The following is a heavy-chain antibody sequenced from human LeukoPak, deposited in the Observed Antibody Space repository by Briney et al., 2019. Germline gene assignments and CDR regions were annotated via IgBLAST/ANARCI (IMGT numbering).Heavy chain of an antibody. Sequence: SETLSLTCTVSGGSISSSSYYWGWIRQPPGKGLEWIGSIYYSGSTYYNPSLKSRVTISVDRSKNQFSLKLSSVTAADTAVYYCARDFPDYYYYYMDVWGKGTTVTVSS. CDR2: IYYSGST. CDR3: ARDFPDYYYYYMDV. J-gene: IGHJ6*03. V-gene: IGHV4-39*07. CDR1: GGSISSSSYY.